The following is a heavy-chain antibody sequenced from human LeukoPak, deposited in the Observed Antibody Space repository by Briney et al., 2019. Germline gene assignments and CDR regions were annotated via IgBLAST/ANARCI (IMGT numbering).Heavy chain of an antibody. D-gene: IGHD2-2*01. CDR1: GDSVSSNSVT. J-gene: IGHJ5*02. CDR3: ARRLTQYDCFDP. CDR2: TYYRSTWYN. V-gene: IGHV6-1*01. Sequence: SQSLSLTCAISGDSVSSNSVTWNWIRQSPSRGLQWLGRTYYRSTWYNDYAVSVRGRITVNPDTSKNQFSLHLNSVTPEDTAVYYCARRLTQYDCFDPWGQGILVTVSS.